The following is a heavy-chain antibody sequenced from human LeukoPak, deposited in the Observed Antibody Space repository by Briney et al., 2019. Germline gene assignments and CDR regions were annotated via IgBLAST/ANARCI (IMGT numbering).Heavy chain of an antibody. CDR3: ARAQGYSSSFWYFDL. CDR2: IYHSGST. Sequence: ASETLSLTCAVSGGSISSGGYSWSWIRQPPGKGLEWIGYIYHSGSTYYNPSLKSRVTISVDRSKNQFSLKLSSVTAADTAVYYCARAQGYSSSFWYFDLWGRGTLVTVSS. V-gene: IGHV4-30-2*01. CDR1: GGSISSGGYS. J-gene: IGHJ2*01. D-gene: IGHD6-13*01.